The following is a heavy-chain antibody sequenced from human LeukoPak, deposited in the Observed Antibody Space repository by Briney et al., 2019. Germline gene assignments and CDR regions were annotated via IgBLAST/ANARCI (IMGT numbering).Heavy chain of an antibody. Sequence: SVKVSCKASGGTFSSYAISWVRQAPGQGLEWMGRIIPILGIANYAQKFQGRVTITADKSTSTAYMELSSLRSEDTAVYYCARVAESAAAYYFDYWGQGTLVTVSS. CDR2: IIPILGIA. V-gene: IGHV1-69*04. J-gene: IGHJ4*02. CDR1: GGTFSSYA. D-gene: IGHD6-13*01. CDR3: ARVAESAAAYYFDY.